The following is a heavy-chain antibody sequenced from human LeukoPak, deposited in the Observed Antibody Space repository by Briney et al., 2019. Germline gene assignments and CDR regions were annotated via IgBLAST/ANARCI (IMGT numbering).Heavy chain of an antibody. Sequence: PSETLSVTCTVSGGSISSYYWRWMRQPPGKGLEWIGYIYYSGSTNYNTSLKSRVTISVATSKNQFSLKLSSVTAADTAVYYCARQGYYDYVWGSYRSPVYYGMDVWGQGTTVTVSS. CDR1: GGSISSYY. D-gene: IGHD3-16*02. CDR2: IYYSGST. V-gene: IGHV4-59*08. CDR3: ARQGYYDYVWGSYRSPVYYGMDV. J-gene: IGHJ6*02.